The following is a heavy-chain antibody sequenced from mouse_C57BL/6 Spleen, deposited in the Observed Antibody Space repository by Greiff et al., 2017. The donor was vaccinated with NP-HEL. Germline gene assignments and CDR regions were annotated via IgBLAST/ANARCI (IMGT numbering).Heavy chain of an antibody. CDR1: GYTFTDYY. D-gene: IGHD1-1*01. Sequence: EVQLQQSGPELVKPGASVKISCKASGYTFTDYYMNWVKQSHGKSLEWIGDINPNNGGTSYNQKFKGKATLTVDKSSSTAYMELRSLTSEDSAVYYGARTGDGSGAMDYWGQGTSVTVSS. CDR3: ARTGDGSGAMDY. V-gene: IGHV1-26*01. J-gene: IGHJ4*01. CDR2: INPNNGGT.